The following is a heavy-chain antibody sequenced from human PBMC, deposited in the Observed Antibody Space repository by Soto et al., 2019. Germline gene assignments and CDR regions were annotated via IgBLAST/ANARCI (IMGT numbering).Heavy chain of an antibody. Sequence: ASVKVSCKASGYTFTTYGIIWVRQAPGQGLEWMGWINPNSGHTNYAQNLQDRATMTTDTSTNTVYMDLTNVKPDDTAVYYCARAVGRDGSSWHRGAFDYWGQGSLVTVSS. V-gene: IGHV1-18*01. CDR2: INPNSGHT. J-gene: IGHJ4*02. CDR3: ARAVGRDGSSWHRGAFDY. D-gene: IGHD2-2*01. CDR1: GYTFTTYG.